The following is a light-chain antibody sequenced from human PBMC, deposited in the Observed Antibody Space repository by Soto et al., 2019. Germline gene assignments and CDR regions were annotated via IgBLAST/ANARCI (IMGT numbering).Light chain of an antibody. CDR1: QSVLYSSNKKNY. J-gene: IGKJ2*01. CDR3: QQYYSTPPYT. Sequence: DIVMTQSPDSLAVSLGERATINCKSSQSVLYSSNKKNYLAWYQQKPGQPPKLLIYWASTRESGVPDRFSGSGSGTDFTLTISSLLAEDVAVYYCQQYYSTPPYTFGQGTKLEIK. V-gene: IGKV4-1*01. CDR2: WAS.